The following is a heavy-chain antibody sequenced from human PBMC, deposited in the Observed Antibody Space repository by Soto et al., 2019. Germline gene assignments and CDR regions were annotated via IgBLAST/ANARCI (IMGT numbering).Heavy chain of an antibody. CDR1: GGTFSSYA. D-gene: IGHD3-10*01. J-gene: IGHJ6*02. V-gene: IGHV1-69*13. CDR2: IIPIFGTA. CDR3: ARAQRGSGSYYFYYYYGMDV. Sequence: SVKVSCKASGGTFSSYAISWVRQAPGQGLEWMGGIIPIFGTANYAQKFQGRVTITADESTSTAYMELSSLRSEDTAVYYCARAQRGSGSYYFYYYYGMDVWGQGTTVTVSS.